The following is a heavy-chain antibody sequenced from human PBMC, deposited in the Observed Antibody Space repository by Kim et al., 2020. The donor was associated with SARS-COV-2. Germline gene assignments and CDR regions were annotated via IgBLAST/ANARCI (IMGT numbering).Heavy chain of an antibody. CDR1: GGTFSSYA. Sequence: SVKVSCKASGGTFSSYAISWVRQAPGQGLEWMGGIIPIFGTANYAQKFQGRVTITADESTSTAYMELSSLRSEDTAVYYCARDLILVTMVQGVTLAGPGRGPIKNDAFDIWGQGTMVTVSS. D-gene: IGHD3-10*01. CDR3: ARDLILVTMVQGVTLAGPGRGPIKNDAFDI. CDR2: IIPIFGTA. V-gene: IGHV1-69*13. J-gene: IGHJ3*02.